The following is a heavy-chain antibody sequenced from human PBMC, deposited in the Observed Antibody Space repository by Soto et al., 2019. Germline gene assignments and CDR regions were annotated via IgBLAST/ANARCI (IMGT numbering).Heavy chain of an antibody. CDR1: GYTFTSYG. Sequence: QVQLVQSGAAVKKPGASVKVSCKASGYTFTSYGISWVRQAPGQGLEWMGWISAYNGNTNYAQKLKGRITMNTDTSTSTAYMELRSLRSDDTAVYYCARDAHTYYDFWSGYPVGDDAFDIWGQGTMVTVSS. V-gene: IGHV1-18*01. CDR3: ARDAHTYYDFWSGYPVGDDAFDI. J-gene: IGHJ3*02. D-gene: IGHD3-3*01. CDR2: ISAYNGNT.